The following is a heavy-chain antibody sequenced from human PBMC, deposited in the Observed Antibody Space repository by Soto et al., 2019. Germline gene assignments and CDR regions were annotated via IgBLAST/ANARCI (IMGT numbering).Heavy chain of an antibody. CDR2: IKSKTDGGTT. CDR3: TTGDIVLVPAASKDGTGFDP. V-gene: IGHV3-15*07. CDR1: GFTFSNAW. Sequence: GGSLRLSCTAPGFTFSNAWMNWVRQAPGKGLEWVGRIKSKTDGGTTDYAAPVKGRFTISRDDSKNTLYLQMNSLKTEDTAVYYCTTGDIVLVPAASKDGTGFDPWGQGTLVTVSS. J-gene: IGHJ5*02. D-gene: IGHD2-2*01.